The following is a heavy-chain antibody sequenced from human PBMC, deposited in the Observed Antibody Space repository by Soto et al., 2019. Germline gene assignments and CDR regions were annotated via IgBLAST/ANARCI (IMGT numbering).Heavy chain of an antibody. D-gene: IGHD1-1*01. V-gene: IGHV4-30-4*01. CDR3: ARDLWVEPELYYYGMDV. J-gene: IGHJ6*02. CDR1: GDSISSADYY. CDR2: IFYSGTT. Sequence: SETLSLTCTVSGDSISSADYYWSWIRQTPGKGLEWIGHIFYSGTTYYNPSLESRLTISVDTSKNHFSRRLTSVTAADTAVYYCARDLWVEPELYYYGMDVWGQGTTVTVSS.